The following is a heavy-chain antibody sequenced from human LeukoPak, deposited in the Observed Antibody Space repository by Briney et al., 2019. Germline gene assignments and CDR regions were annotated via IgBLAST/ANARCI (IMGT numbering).Heavy chain of an antibody. CDR2: ISSSGSTI. CDR1: GGSFSGAY. CDR3: ARDYESYCYYYMDV. V-gene: IGHV3-11*04. J-gene: IGHJ6*03. D-gene: IGHD3-3*01. Sequence: LTCAVYGGSFSGAYWSWIRQAPGKGLEWVSYISSSGSTIYYADSVKGRFTISRDKAKNSLYLQMNSLRAEDTAVYYCARDYESYCYYYMDVWGKGTTVTVSS.